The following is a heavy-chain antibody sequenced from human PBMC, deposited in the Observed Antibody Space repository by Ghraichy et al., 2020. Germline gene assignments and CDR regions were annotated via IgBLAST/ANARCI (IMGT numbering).Heavy chain of an antibody. CDR2: IKQDGSEK. D-gene: IGHD3-10*01. V-gene: IGHV3-7*03. CDR1: GFTFSSYW. Sequence: GGSLRLSCAASGFTFSSYWMSWVRQAPGKGLEWVANIKQDGSEKYYVDSVKGRFTTSRDNAKNSLYLQMNSLRAEDTAVYYCARDLRARITMVRGVIENYDLLGDAYYYYGMDVWGQGTTVTVSS. J-gene: IGHJ6*02. CDR3: ARDLRARITMVRGVIENYDLLGDAYYYYGMDV.